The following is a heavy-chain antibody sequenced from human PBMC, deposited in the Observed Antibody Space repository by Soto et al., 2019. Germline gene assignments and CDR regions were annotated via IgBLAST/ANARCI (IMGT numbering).Heavy chain of an antibody. Sequence: GGSLRLSCAASGFTFSNAWMSWVRQAPGKGLEWVGRIKSKTDGGTTDYAAPVKGRFTISRDDSKNTLYLQMNSLKTEDTAVYYCTTDVYCSGGSCYSKHAYCCGDCSGYFDYWGQGTLVTVSS. CDR2: IKSKTDGGTT. V-gene: IGHV3-15*01. J-gene: IGHJ4*02. D-gene: IGHD2-15*01. CDR3: TTDVYCSGGSCYSKHAYCCGDCSGYFDY. CDR1: GFTFSNAW.